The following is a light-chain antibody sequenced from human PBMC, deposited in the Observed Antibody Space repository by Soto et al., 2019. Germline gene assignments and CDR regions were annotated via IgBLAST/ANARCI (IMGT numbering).Light chain of an antibody. CDR3: QQYGSSPRT. V-gene: IGKV3-20*01. CDR2: GAS. J-gene: IGKJ1*01. CDR1: QSVTSNY. Sequence: DIVLTQSPGTLSLSPGEKATLXXRASQSVTSNYVAWYQQKPGQAPRLXINGASSRATGIPDRFSGSGSGTDFTLTISRLEPEDFAVYYCQQYGSSPRTFGQGTKVDIK.